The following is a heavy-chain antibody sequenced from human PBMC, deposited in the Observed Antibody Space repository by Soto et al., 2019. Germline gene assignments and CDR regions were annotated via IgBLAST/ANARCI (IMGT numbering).Heavy chain of an antibody. CDR1: GVSITSHY. Sequence: QVQLQDSGPGLVKPSETLSLTCTVSGVSITSHYWTWIRQPPGKGLEWIGNIHYSGSTNYSPSLKSRVIISVDTSENQSSLKLSSVTTADTAVYYCTGGGPGHPFDYWGQGTLVTVSS. D-gene: IGHD7-27*01. J-gene: IGHJ4*02. CDR3: TGGGPGHPFDY. CDR2: IHYSGST. V-gene: IGHV4-59*11.